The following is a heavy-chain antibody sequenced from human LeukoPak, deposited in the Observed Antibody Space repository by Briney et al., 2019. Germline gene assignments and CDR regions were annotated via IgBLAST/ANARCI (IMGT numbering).Heavy chain of an antibody. CDR3: AKVGNGYNFDY. CDR2: IYYSGST. J-gene: IGHJ4*02. V-gene: IGHV4-39*07. D-gene: IGHD5-24*01. Sequence: SETLSLTCTVSGASISSNNYYWGWIRQPPGKGLEWIGSIYYSGSTYYNPSLKSRVTISVDTSKNQFSLKLNSVTAADTAVYYCAKVGNGYNFDYWGQGTLVTVSS. CDR1: GASISSNNYY.